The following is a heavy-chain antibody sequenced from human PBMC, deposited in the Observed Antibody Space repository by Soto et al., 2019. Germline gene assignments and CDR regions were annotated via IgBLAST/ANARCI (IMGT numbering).Heavy chain of an antibody. Sequence: GGSLRLSCAASGFTFSSYSMNWVRQAPGKGLEWVSSISSSSSYIYYADSVKGRFTISRDNAKNSLYLQMNSLRAEDTAVYYCARDQPGYSYGYSFDYSGQGTLVTVSS. V-gene: IGHV3-21*01. J-gene: IGHJ4*02. CDR2: ISSSSSYI. CDR3: ARDQPGYSYGYSFDY. D-gene: IGHD5-18*01. CDR1: GFTFSSYS.